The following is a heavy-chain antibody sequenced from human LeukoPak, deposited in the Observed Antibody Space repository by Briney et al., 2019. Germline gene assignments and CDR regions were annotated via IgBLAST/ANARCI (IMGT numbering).Heavy chain of an antibody. CDR2: IKQDGSEK. CDR3: ARSGPYYYGSGSYYPQEWWFDP. V-gene: IGHV3-7*01. J-gene: IGHJ5*02. D-gene: IGHD3-10*01. Sequence: GGSLRLSCAASGFTFSSYWMSWVRQAPGKGLEWVANIKQDGSEKYYVDSVKGRFTISRDNAKNSLYLQMNSLRAEDTAVYYCARSGPYYYGSGSYYPQEWWFDPWGQGTLVTVSS. CDR1: GFTFSSYW.